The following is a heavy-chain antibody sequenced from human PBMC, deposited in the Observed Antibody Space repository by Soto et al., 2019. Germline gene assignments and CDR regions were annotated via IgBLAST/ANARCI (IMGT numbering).Heavy chain of an antibody. CDR1: GFTFSDYY. D-gene: IGHD3-3*01. CDR3: ARAVDDFWSGYYLVY. V-gene: IGHV3-11*01. Sequence: GGSLRLSCAASGFTFSDYYMSWIRQAPRKGLEWVSYISSSGSTIYYADSVKGRFTISRDNAKNSLYLQMNSLRAEDTAVYYCARAVDDFWSGYYLVYWGQGTLVTVSS. CDR2: ISSSGSTI. J-gene: IGHJ4*02.